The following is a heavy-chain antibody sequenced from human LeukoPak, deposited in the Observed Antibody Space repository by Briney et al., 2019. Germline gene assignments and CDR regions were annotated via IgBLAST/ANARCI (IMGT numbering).Heavy chain of an antibody. J-gene: IGHJ4*02. CDR1: GFTFSSYA. CDR2: ISGSDGST. V-gene: IGHV3-23*01. CDR3: TKDVRSTVTSQYFEN. D-gene: IGHD4-17*01. Sequence: GGSLRLSCAASGFTFSSYAMSWVRQAPGKGLEWVSTISGSDGSTYYADPVKGRFTISRDNSKNTLWLQMNSLRAEDTAVYYCTKDVRSTVTSQYFENWGQGTLVTVSS.